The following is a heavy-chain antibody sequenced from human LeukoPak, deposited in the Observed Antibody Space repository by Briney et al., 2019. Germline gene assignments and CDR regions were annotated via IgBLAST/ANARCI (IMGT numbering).Heavy chain of an antibody. Sequence: GGSLRLSCAASGFTFSSYGMSWVRQAPGKGLEWVSGISGSGGNTYYADSVKGRFTISRDNSKNTLYLQMNSLRAEDTAVYYCARDDIYGSGSYYYWGQGTLVTVSS. CDR1: GFTFSSYG. V-gene: IGHV3-23*01. D-gene: IGHD3-10*01. CDR2: ISGSGGNT. J-gene: IGHJ4*02. CDR3: ARDDIYGSGSYYY.